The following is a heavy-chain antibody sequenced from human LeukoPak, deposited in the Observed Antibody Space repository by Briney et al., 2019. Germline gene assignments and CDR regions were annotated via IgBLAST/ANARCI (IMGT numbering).Heavy chain of an antibody. D-gene: IGHD3-9*01. CDR3: ARDLKRITIFLPHGY. J-gene: IGHJ4*02. V-gene: IGHV3-30*04. CDR1: GFTFSSYA. Sequence: PGGSLRLSCAASGFTFSSYAMHWVRQVPGKGLEWVAVISYDGSNKYYADSVEGRFTISRDNSKNTLYLQMNSLRAEDTAVYYCARDLKRITIFLPHGYWGQGTLVTVSS. CDR2: ISYDGSNK.